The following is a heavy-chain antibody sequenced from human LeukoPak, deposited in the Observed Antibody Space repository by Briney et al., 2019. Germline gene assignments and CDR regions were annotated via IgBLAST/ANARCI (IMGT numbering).Heavy chain of an antibody. CDR2: ISDYNGNT. D-gene: IGHD6-19*01. CDR1: GYTFTNFG. Sequence: ASVKVSCKGSGYTFTNFGISWLRQAPGQGLEWLGWISDYNGNTNYAQRVQGRVTLTTDTSTNTAYLELRSLRSDDTAVYYCARGLPVAASWAGCSGYWGQGTLVIVSS. CDR3: ARGLPVAASWAGCSGY. J-gene: IGHJ4*02. V-gene: IGHV1-18*01.